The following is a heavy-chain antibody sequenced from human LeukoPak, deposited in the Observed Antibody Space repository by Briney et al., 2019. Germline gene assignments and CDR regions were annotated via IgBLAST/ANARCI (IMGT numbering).Heavy chain of an antibody. Sequence: PSETLSLTCAVYGGSFSGYYWGWIRQPPGKGLEWIGEINHSGSTNYNPSLKSRVTMSLDTSKNHFSLRLSSVTAADSAVYYCARVSRRHTLDYWGQGTLVTVSS. CDR3: ARVSRRHTLDY. CDR1: GGSFSGYY. CDR2: INHSGST. J-gene: IGHJ4*02. V-gene: IGHV4-34*01.